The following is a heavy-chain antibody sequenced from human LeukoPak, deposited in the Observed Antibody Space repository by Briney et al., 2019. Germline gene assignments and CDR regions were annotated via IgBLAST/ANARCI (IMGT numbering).Heavy chain of an antibody. V-gene: IGHV3-30-3*01. CDR2: ISYDGSNK. CDR1: GFTFSSYA. J-gene: IGHJ4*02. CDR3: ARASLWVPHYFDY. D-gene: IGHD7-27*01. Sequence: GGSLRLSCAASGFTFSSYAMHWVRQAPGKGLEWVAVISYDGSNKYYADSVKGRFTISRDNSKNTLYLQMNSLRAEDTAVYYCARASLWVPHYFDYWGQGTLVTVSS.